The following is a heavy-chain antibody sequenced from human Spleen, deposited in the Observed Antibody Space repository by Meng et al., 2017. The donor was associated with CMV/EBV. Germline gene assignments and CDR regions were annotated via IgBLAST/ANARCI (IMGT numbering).Heavy chain of an antibody. Sequence: GGSLRLSCEVSGFTVSGNYMSWVRQAPGEGLEWVSVIHSDGDTYYADSVKGRFTISRDNSKDTLFLQMDSLRTEDTAIYYCARDRHGVIPTFPEFWGQGTLVTVSS. CDR2: IHSDGDT. CDR3: ARDRHGVIPTFPEF. J-gene: IGHJ4*02. V-gene: IGHV3-66*02. D-gene: IGHD3-10*01. CDR1: GFTVSGNY.